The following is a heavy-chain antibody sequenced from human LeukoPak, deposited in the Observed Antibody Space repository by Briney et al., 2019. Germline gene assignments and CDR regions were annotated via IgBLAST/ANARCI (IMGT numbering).Heavy chain of an antibody. Sequence: GGSLRLSCAASGFSVSGNYMSWVRQAPGKGLGWVSAIYGVGGSTFYADSVKGRFTISRDNSRNTLYLHMDSLRAEDTAVYYCASDTLGGIADYWGQGTLVTVSS. V-gene: IGHV3-53*01. CDR3: ASDTLGGIADY. CDR2: IYGVGGST. J-gene: IGHJ4*02. D-gene: IGHD2-15*01. CDR1: GFSVSGNY.